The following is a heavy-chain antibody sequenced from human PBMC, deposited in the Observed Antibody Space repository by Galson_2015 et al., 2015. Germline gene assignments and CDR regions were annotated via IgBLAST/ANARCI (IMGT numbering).Heavy chain of an antibody. J-gene: IGHJ4*02. CDR1: GFTFNNYW. Sequence: SLRLSCAASGFTFNNYWMHWVRQAPGKGLVWVSRIKSDGSTTTYADSVKGRFTISRDNAKNTPYLQMNNLRAEDTAVYYCARGYRWGCDYWGQGTLVTVSS. D-gene: IGHD2-2*02. CDR3: ARGYRWGCDY. CDR2: IKSDGSTT. V-gene: IGHV3-74*01.